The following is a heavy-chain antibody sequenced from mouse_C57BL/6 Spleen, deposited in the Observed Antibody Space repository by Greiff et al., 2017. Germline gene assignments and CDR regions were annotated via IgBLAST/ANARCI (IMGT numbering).Heavy chain of an antibody. CDR1: GFTFSDYG. J-gene: IGHJ4*01. D-gene: IGHD2-3*01. V-gene: IGHV5-17*01. CDR2: ISSGSSTI. Sequence: EVKVVESGGGLVKPGGSLKLSCAASGFTFSDYGMHWVRQAPEKGLEWVAYISSGSSTIYYADTVKGRFTISRDNAKNTLFLQMTILRSEDTAMYYCARLGWLLEAMGYWGQGTSVTVSS. CDR3: ARLGWLLEAMGY.